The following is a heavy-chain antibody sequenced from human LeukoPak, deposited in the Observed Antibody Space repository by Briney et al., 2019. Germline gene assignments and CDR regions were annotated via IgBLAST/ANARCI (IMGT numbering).Heavy chain of an antibody. CDR2: IIPIFGTA. D-gene: IGHD5-18*01. CDR1: GGTFSSYA. CDR3: ARMVTLGNFDY. J-gene: IGHJ4*02. Sequence: ASVKVSCKASGGTFSSYAISWVRQAPGQGLEWMGGIIPIFGTANYAQKFQGRVTITADESTSTAHMELSSLRSEDTAVYYCARMVTLGNFDYWGQGTLVTVSS. V-gene: IGHV1-69*13.